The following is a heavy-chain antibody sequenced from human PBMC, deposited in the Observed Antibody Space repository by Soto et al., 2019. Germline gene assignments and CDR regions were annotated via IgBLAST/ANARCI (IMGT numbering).Heavy chain of an antibody. V-gene: IGHV3-30*14. Sequence: VQLVESGGGVVQSGKSLRLSCATSGFTLRTYAIHWVRQAPGKGLEWVAVISNDGTNKYFADSVKGRFTVSRDSSKTTVYLQMNDLRPDDTAVYYCATWHEREHAYDVWGQGTTVTVSS. CDR3: ATWHEREHAYDV. CDR2: ISNDGTNK. D-gene: IGHD1-1*01. J-gene: IGHJ3*01. CDR1: GFTLRTYA.